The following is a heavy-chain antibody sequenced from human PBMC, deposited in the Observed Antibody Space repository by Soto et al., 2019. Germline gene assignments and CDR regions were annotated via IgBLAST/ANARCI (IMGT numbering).Heavy chain of an antibody. D-gene: IGHD6-13*01. CDR1: GGSFSGYY. CDR2: INHSGST. CDR3: ARGHRAAARVRYNWFDP. J-gene: IGHJ5*02. Sequence: SETLSLTCAVYGGSFSGYYWSWIRQPPGKGLEWIGEINHSGSTNYNPSLKSRVTISVDTSKNQFSLKLSSVTAADTAVYYCARGHRAAARVRYNWFDPWGREPWSPSPQ. V-gene: IGHV4-34*01.